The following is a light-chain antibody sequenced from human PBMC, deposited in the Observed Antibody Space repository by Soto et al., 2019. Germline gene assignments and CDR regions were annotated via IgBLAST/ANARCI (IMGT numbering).Light chain of an antibody. J-gene: IGKJ4*01. CDR1: QSVSSN. Sequence: ATLSCRASQSVSSNLAWYQQKPGQAPRLLIYGASTRATGIPARFSGSGSGTEFTLTISSLQSEDFAVYYCQQYNNWPPPLTFGGGTKVDIK. CDR3: QQYNNWPPPLT. CDR2: GAS. V-gene: IGKV3-15*01.